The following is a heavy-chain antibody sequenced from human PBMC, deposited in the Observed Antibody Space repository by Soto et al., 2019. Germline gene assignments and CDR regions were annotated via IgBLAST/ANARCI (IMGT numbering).Heavy chain of an antibody. D-gene: IGHD1-26*01. V-gene: IGHV5-51*01. CDR3: GRGGGSGNDYYYNYGMDV. Sequence: GESLKISCKASGYTFDTYWVGRVRQMPRKGPEWMGLFYPGDSDTRYSPSLEGQDTTSADKSIRTAYLQLDSLKASDTAMYYCGRGGGSGNDYYYNYGMDVWGQGTTVTVSS. CDR1: GYTFDTYW. J-gene: IGHJ6*02. CDR2: FYPGDSDT.